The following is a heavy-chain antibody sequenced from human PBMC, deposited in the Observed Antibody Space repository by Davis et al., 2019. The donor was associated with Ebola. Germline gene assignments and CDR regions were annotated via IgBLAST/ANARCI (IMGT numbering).Heavy chain of an antibody. D-gene: IGHD3-3*01. J-gene: IGHJ4*02. CDR3: ARDTILNDALFDY. V-gene: IGHV1-18*01. CDR2: ISAYNGNT. CDR1: GYTFTSYG. Sequence: ASVKVSCKASGYTFTSYGISWVRQAPGQGLEWMGWISAYNGNTNYAQKLQGRVTMTRDTSTSTVYMELSSLRSEDTAVYYCARDTILNDALFDYWGQGTLVTVSS.